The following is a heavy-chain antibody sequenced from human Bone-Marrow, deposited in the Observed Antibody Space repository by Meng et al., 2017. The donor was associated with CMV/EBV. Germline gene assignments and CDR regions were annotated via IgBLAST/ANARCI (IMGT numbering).Heavy chain of an antibody. D-gene: IGHD2-2*03. CDR1: GGTFSSYA. Sequence: ASVKVSCKASGGTFSSYAISWVRQATGQGLEWMGWINPNSGNTGYAQKFQGRVTITRNTSISTAYMELSSLRSEDTAVYYCARLDIVVVPARNEYYYYYGMDVWGQGTTVTVSS. CDR3: ARLDIVVVPARNEYYYYYGMDV. V-gene: IGHV1-8*03. CDR2: INPNSGNT. J-gene: IGHJ6*02.